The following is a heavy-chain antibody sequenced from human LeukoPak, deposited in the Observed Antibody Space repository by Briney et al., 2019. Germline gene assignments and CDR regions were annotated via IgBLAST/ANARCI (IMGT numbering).Heavy chain of an antibody. CDR1: GYTFTGYY. D-gene: IGHD5-18*01. V-gene: IGHV1-2*02. CDR2: INPNSGGT. CDR3: AREIGGYSYGFSVDY. Sequence: GASVKVSCKTSGYTFTGYYMHWVRQAPGQGLEWMGWINPNSGGTNYAQKFQGRVTMTRDTSISTAYMELSRLGSDDTATYYCAREIGGYSYGFSVDYWGQGTLVTVSS. J-gene: IGHJ4*02.